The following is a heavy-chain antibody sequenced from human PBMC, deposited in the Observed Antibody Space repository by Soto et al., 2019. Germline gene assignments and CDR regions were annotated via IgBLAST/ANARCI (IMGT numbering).Heavy chain of an antibody. Sequence: SVKVSCKASGGTFSSYTISWVRQAPGQGLEWMGRIIPILGIANYAQKFQGRVTITADKSTSTAYMELSSLRSEDTAVFYCARISYYDILTGYYIHAFDIWGQGTMVTVSS. V-gene: IGHV1-69*02. CDR2: IIPILGIA. D-gene: IGHD3-9*01. CDR3: ARISYYDILTGYYIHAFDI. CDR1: GGTFSSYT. J-gene: IGHJ3*02.